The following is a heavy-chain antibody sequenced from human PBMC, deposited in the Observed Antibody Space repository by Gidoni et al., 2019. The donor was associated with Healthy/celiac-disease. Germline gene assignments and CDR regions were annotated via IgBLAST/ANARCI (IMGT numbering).Heavy chain of an antibody. V-gene: IGHV3-64*01. CDR1: GFTFSSYA. Sequence: EVQLVESGGGLVQPGGSLRLSCAAPGFTFSSYAMHWVRQAPGKGLEYVSAISSNGGSTYYANSVKGRFTISRDNSKNTLYLQMGSLRAEDMAVYYCARGDGYFDYWGQGTLVTVSS. J-gene: IGHJ4*02. D-gene: IGHD3-16*01. CDR3: ARGDGYFDY. CDR2: ISSNGGST.